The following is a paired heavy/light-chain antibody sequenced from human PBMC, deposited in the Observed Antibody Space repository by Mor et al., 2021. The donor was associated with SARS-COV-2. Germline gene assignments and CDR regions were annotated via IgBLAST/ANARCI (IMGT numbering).Heavy chain of an antibody. CDR2: ISTGGGTT. D-gene: IGHD2-2*01. CDR3: VKGGDCSSTTCSAGY. J-gene: IGHJ4*02. Sequence: EVQLLESGGSLVQPGGSLRLSCVASGFTFSTDVMSWFRQAPGKGLEWVSGISTGGGTTSYADSVKGRFTISRDNSKNTLYLQMTSLRGDDTAIYYCVKGGDCSSTTCSAGYWGQGTLVTVSS. CDR1: GFTFSTDV. V-gene: IGHV3-23*01.
Light chain of an antibody. V-gene: IGKV1-5*03. CDR1: QNINTW. CDR3: QQYDSSSRT. Sequence: DIHMTQSPSTLSASVGDRVTITCRASQNINTWLAWYQQKPGKAPKALIYKASRLESGVPSRFSGSGSGTEFTLTISSLQPDDFATYYCQQYDSSSRTFGQGTKVEMK. CDR2: KAS. J-gene: IGKJ1*01.